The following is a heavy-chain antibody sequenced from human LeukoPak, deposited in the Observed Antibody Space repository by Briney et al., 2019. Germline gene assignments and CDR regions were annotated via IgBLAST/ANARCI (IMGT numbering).Heavy chain of an antibody. CDR1: GYTFTGYY. J-gene: IGHJ3*02. CDR2: INPNSGGT. Sequence: ASVKVSCKASGYTFTGYYMHWVRQAPGQGLEWMGWINPNSGGTNYAQKFQGRVTMTRDTSISTAYMELSRLRSDDTAVYYCARDGYNAPTDAFDMWGQGTMVTVSS. CDR3: ARDGYNAPTDAFDM. D-gene: IGHD5-24*01. V-gene: IGHV1-2*02.